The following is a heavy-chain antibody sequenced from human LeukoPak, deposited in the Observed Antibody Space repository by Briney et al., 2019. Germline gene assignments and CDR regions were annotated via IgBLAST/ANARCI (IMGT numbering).Heavy chain of an antibody. D-gene: IGHD6-19*01. J-gene: IGHJ4*02. Sequence: SQTLSLTCAISGDSVASNSAAWSWIRQSPSRGLEWLGRTYYTSKWNNDYAVSVQSRITINPDTSKNQFSLQLSSVTPEDTAVYYCARVKAGTFDYWGQGTLVTVSS. CDR1: GDSVASNSAA. CDR2: TYYTSKWNN. V-gene: IGHV6-1*01. CDR3: ARVKAGTFDY.